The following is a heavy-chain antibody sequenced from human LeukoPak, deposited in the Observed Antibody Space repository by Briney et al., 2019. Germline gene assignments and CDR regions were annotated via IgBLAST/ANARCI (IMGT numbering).Heavy chain of an antibody. CDR1: GFTFTTYW. CDR3: VKVAKYYYGSETYYFFEH. V-gene: IGHV3-7*01. J-gene: IGHJ4*02. Sequence: PAGSLRLSSAASGFTFTTYWMSWDRQLPGKGLEWEANINQEGTEKYYVDSVKGQFSISRDNDKTTLDLQMNSLRVEDTGIYYCVKVAKYYYGSETYYFFEHWGQGTPVTASS. D-gene: IGHD3-10*01. CDR2: INQEGTEK.